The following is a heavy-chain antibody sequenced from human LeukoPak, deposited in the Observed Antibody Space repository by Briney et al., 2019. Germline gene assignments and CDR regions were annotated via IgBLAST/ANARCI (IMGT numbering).Heavy chain of an antibody. CDR3: ARVRYYDFWSGFSRPHIFDY. CDR1: GGSFSGYY. D-gene: IGHD3-3*01. CDR2: INHSGST. Sequence: SETLSLTCAVYGGSFSGYYWSWIRQPPGKGLEWIGEINHSGSTNYNPSLKSRVTISVDTSKNQFSLKLSSVTAADTAVYYCARVRYYDFWSGFSRPHIFDYWGQGTLVTASS. J-gene: IGHJ4*02. V-gene: IGHV4-34*01.